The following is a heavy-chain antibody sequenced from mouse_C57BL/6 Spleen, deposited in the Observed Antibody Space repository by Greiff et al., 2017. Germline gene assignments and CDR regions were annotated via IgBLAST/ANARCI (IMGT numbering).Heavy chain of an antibody. J-gene: IGHJ3*01. V-gene: IGHV5-17*01. CDR3: ARGVGGLGFAC. D-gene: IGHD1-1*02. CDR2: ISSGSSTI. Sequence: EVHLVESGGGLVKPGGSLKLSCAASGFTFSDYGMHWVRQAPEKGLEWVAYISSGSSTIYYADTVKGRFTISRDNAKNTLFLQMTSLRSEDTAMYCCARGVGGLGFACWGQGTLVTVSA. CDR1: GFTFSDYG.